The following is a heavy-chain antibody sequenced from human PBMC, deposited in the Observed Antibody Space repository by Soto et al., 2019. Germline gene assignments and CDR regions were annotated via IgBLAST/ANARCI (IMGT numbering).Heavy chain of an antibody. V-gene: IGHV4-39*01. CDR2: IFYSGSA. D-gene: IGHD3-10*01. CDR3: ALLWSRRWFDP. Sequence: PSETLSLTCTVSGGSIINTSYYWGWIRQPPGKGLEWIGSIFYSGSAYYNVSLKSRVSMSVDTSKNQFSLKLTSVTATDTAVYYCALLWSRRWFDPWGQGTLVTVSS. J-gene: IGHJ5*02. CDR1: GGSIINTSYY.